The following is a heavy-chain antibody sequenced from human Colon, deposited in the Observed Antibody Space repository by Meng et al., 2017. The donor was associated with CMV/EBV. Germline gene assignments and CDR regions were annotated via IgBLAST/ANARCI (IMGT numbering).Heavy chain of an antibody. CDR3: ARVPAGNWFDP. J-gene: IGHJ5*02. D-gene: IGHD2-2*01. CDR2: IYHTGNT. CDR1: GDSINTSVW. V-gene: IGHV4-4*02. Sequence: GSLRLSCTVSGDSINTSVWWTWVRQPPGKGLEWIAEIYHTGNTKYNLSLKSRVTISLDKSKNQFSLRLTSVTAADTAMYYCARVPAGNWFDPWGQGTLVTVSS.